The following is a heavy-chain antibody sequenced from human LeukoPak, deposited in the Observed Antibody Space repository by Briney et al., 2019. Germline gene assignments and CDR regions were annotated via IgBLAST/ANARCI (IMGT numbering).Heavy chain of an antibody. Sequence: SVKVSRKASGGTFSSYAISWVRQAPGQGLEWMGRIIPILGIANYAQKFQGRVTITADKSTSTAYMELSSLRSEDTAVYYCASYYYDSSGYYFDYWGQGTLVTVSS. CDR1: GGTFSSYA. V-gene: IGHV1-69*04. CDR3: ASYYYDSSGYYFDY. CDR2: IIPILGIA. D-gene: IGHD3-22*01. J-gene: IGHJ4*02.